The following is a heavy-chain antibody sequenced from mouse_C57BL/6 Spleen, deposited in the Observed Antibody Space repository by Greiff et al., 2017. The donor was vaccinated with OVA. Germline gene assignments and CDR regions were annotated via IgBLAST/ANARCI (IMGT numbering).Heavy chain of an antibody. J-gene: IGHJ4*01. D-gene: IGHD1-1*01. CDR3: ALYYYGSSRDYYAMDY. V-gene: IGHV1-50*01. CDR1: GYTFTSYW. Sequence: QVQLKQPGAELVKPGASVKLSCKASGYTFTSYWMQWVKQRPGQGLEWIGEIDPSDSYTNYNQKFKGKATLTVDTSSSTAYMQLSSLTSEDSAVYYCALYYYGSSRDYYAMDYWGQGTSVTVSS. CDR2: IDPSDSYT.